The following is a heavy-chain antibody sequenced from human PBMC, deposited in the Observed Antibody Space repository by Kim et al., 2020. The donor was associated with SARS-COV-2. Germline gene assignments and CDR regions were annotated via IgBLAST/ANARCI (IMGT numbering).Heavy chain of an antibody. J-gene: IGHJ4*02. CDR2: TNTGNP. CDR3: ARGPDY. V-gene: IGHV7-4-1*02. Sequence: TNTGNPTYAQGFTGRFVFSLDTSVSTAYLQISSLKAEDTAVYYCARGPDYWGQGTLVTVSS.